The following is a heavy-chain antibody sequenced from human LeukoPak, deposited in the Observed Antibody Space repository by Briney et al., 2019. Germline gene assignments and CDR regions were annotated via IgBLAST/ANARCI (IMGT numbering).Heavy chain of an antibody. J-gene: IGHJ4*02. V-gene: IGHV3-23*01. Sequence: GGSLRLSCAASGFTFSSYAMSWVRQAPGKGLEWVSAISGSGGSTYYADSVKGRFTISRDNSKNTLYLQVNSLRAEDTAVYYCAKDRPPYCSSTSCYPGPGRPFDYWGQGTLVTVSS. D-gene: IGHD2-2*01. CDR3: AKDRPPYCSSTSCYPGPGRPFDY. CDR1: GFTFSSYA. CDR2: ISGSGGST.